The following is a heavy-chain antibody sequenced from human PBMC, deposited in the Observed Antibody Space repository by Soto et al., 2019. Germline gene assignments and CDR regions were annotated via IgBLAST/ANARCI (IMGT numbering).Heavy chain of an antibody. CDR2: VFYTGFT. J-gene: IGHJ4*02. CDR1: GASISGSYYY. CDR3: ATSQKGYNWNYFDH. V-gene: IGHV4-39*01. Sequence: LSETLSLTCAVSGASISGSYYYWAWLRQSPGKGPGWIGSVFYTGFTSYNPSLESRVSVSVDTSKSQFSLKLSAVTAADTAVYYCATSQKGYNWNYFDHWGQGALVTVSS. D-gene: IGHD1-20*01.